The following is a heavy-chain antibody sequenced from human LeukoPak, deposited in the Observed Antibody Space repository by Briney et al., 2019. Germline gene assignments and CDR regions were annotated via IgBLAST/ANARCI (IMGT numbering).Heavy chain of an antibody. CDR3: ARDISSGWDNWFDP. V-gene: IGHV3-7*01. Sequence: GGSLRLSCAASGFTFSSYWMSWVRQAPGKGLEWVANIKQDGSEKYYVDSVKGRFTISRDNAKNSLYLQMNSLRAEDTAVYYCARDISSGWDNWFDPWGQGTLVTVSS. CDR2: IKQDGSEK. D-gene: IGHD6-19*01. J-gene: IGHJ5*02. CDR1: GFTFSSYW.